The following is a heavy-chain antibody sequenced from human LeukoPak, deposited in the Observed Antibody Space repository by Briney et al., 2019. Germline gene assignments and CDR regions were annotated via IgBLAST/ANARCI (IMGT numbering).Heavy chain of an antibody. Sequence: GGSLRLSCAASGFTVSSNYMSWVRQAPGKGLEWVSLIHSGGSTYYADSVKGRFTISRGNSKNTLYLQMNSLRAEDTAVYYCAREVVESLSSGYYPRYWGQGTLVTVSS. CDR2: IHSGGST. J-gene: IGHJ4*02. CDR3: AREVVESLSSGYYPRY. V-gene: IGHV3-53*01. CDR1: GFTVSSNY. D-gene: IGHD3-22*01.